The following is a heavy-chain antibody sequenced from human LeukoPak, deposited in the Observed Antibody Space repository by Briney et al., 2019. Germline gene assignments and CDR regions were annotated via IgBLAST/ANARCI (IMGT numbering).Heavy chain of an antibody. CDR1: GGSISSYY. CDR3: ARVHYGSGIDY. CDR2: IYYSGST. D-gene: IGHD3-10*01. V-gene: IGHV4-59*01. Sequence: SETLSLTCTVSGGSISSYYWSWIRQPPGKGLEWIGYIYYSGSTNYNPSLKSRVTMSVDTSKNQFSLKLSSVTAADTAVYYCARVHYGSGIDYWGQGTLVTVSS. J-gene: IGHJ4*02.